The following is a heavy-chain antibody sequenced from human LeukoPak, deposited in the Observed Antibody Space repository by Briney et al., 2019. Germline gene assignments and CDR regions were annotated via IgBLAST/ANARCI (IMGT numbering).Heavy chain of an antibody. V-gene: IGHV3-48*01. CDR3: ARGSYEYDFWSGSGFFDY. CDR1: GFIFSSHN. D-gene: IGHD3-3*01. CDR2: ISTSSSTI. J-gene: IGHJ4*02. Sequence: GGSLRLSCVASGFIFSSHNMNWVRQAPGKGLEWISYISTSSSTIYYADSVKGRFTISRDNSKNTLYLQMNSLRAEDTAVYYCARGSYEYDFWSGSGFFDYWGQGTLVTVSS.